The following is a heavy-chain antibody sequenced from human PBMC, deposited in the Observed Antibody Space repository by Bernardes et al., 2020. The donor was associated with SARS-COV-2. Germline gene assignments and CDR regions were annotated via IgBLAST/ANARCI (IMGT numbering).Heavy chain of an antibody. J-gene: IGHJ4*02. V-gene: IGHV3-21*01. Sequence: GGSLRLSCAASGFTFSSYSMNWVRQAPEKGLEWVSSISSSSSYIYYADSVKGRFTISRDNAKNSLYLQMNSLRAEDTAVYYCAREVGAKDFDYWGQGTLVTVSS. D-gene: IGHD1-26*01. CDR2: ISSSSSYI. CDR1: GFTFSSYS. CDR3: AREVGAKDFDY.